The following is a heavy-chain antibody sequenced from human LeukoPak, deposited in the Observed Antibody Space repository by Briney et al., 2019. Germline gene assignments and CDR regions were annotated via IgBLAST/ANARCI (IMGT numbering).Heavy chain of an antibody. Sequence: GGSLRLSCAASGFTFNNYAIHWVRQAPGKGLEWVAVISHDGSNKYYADSVKGRFTISRDNSKNTLYLQMNSLRPEDTAVYYCARDRRGFSYGCYGDYWGQETLVTVSS. J-gene: IGHJ4*02. CDR3: ARDRRGFSYGCYGDY. CDR2: ISHDGSNK. V-gene: IGHV3-30-3*01. D-gene: IGHD5-18*01. CDR1: GFTFNNYA.